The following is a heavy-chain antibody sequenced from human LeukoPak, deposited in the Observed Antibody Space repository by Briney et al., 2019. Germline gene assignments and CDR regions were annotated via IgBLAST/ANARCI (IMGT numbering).Heavy chain of an antibody. CDR1: GYSISSGYY. D-gene: IGHD3-22*01. CDR3: ARPNTNYDSTCYPKGWFGP. J-gene: IGHJ5*02. Sequence: SETLSLTCAVSGYSISSGYYWGWSRQPPGKGVEWIGSIYHSGSTYYNPSLKSRVTISVDTSKNQFSLKLSSVTAADTAVYYCARPNTNYDSTCYPKGWFGPWGQGTLVTVSS. CDR2: IYHSGST. V-gene: IGHV4-38-2*01.